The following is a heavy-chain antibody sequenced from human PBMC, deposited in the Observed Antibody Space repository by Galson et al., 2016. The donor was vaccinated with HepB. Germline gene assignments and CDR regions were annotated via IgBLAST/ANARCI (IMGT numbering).Heavy chain of an antibody. Sequence: SLRLSCAASRFTFSSYGTSWVRQAPGKGLEWVSGLSPSGTITHYAHSVKGRFSISRDNSKTTLYLQMNSLRVEDTALYYCERDRYCTARNCHADFDYWGQGTLVTVSS. J-gene: IGHJ4*02. V-gene: IGHV3-23*01. CDR1: RFTFSSYG. CDR2: LSPSGTIT. CDR3: ERDRYCTARNCHADFDY. D-gene: IGHD2-8*02.